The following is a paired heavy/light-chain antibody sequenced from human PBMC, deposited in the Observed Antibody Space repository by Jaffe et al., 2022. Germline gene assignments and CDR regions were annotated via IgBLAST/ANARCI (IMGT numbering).Light chain of an antibody. CDR1: QSISSY. CDR3: QQSYSTPPLYT. V-gene: IGKV1-39*01. CDR2: AAS. J-gene: IGKJ2*01. Sequence: DIQMTQSPSSLSASVGDRVTITCRASQSISSYLNWYQQKPGKAPKLLIYAASSLQSGVPSRFSGSGSGTDFTLTISSLQPEDFATYYCQQSYSTPPLYTFGQGTKLEIK.
Heavy chain of an antibody. J-gene: IGHJ3*02. V-gene: IGHV2-70*01. CDR1: GFSLSTSGMC. CDR3: ARIATTPLASYSGTYHDAFDI. CDR2: IDWDDDK. Sequence: QVTLRESGPALVKPTQTLTLTCTFSGFSLSTSGMCVSWIRQPPGKALEWLALIDWDDDKYYSTSLKTRLTISKDTSKNQVVLTMTNMDPVDTATYYCARIATTPLASYSGTYHDAFDIWGQGTMVTVSS. D-gene: IGHD6-13*01.